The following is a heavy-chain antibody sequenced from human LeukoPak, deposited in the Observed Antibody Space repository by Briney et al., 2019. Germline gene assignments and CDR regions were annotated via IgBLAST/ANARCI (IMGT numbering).Heavy chain of an antibody. V-gene: IGHV3-15*01. CDR1: GFTFSDAW. CDR2: IKSKSDGGTI. J-gene: IGHJ4*02. D-gene: IGHD2-15*01. Sequence: GGSLRLSCVGSGFTFSDAWMNWVRQAPGKGLERVGRIKSKSDGGTIDYAAPVKGRFTISRGDSRNTLYLQMNSLKTEDTAVYYCTTRRQDGWWGQGTLVTVS. CDR3: TTRRQDGW.